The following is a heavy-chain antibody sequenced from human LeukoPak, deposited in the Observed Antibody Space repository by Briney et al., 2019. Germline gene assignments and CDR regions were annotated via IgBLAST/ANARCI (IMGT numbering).Heavy chain of an antibody. CDR1: GYSFAGYY. Sequence: ASVKVSCKTSGYSFAGYYIHWVRQAPGQGLQWMGRINPNSGGTEYEQSFQGRVTMTRDTSISTAYVEVSTLISDDTAVYYCARDLSSTSNWEFDYWGQGTLVTVSS. J-gene: IGHJ4*02. CDR2: INPNSGGT. D-gene: IGHD1-26*01. V-gene: IGHV1-2*06. CDR3: ARDLSSTSNWEFDY.